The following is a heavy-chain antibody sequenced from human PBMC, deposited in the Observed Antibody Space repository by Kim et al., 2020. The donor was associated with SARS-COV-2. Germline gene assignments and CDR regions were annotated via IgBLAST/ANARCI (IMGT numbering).Heavy chain of an antibody. Sequence: GGSLRLSCVASGFTFSNAWMSWVRQAPGKGLEWVGRIKRKVESGTLDYAASVKGRLSISRDDTRNTLYLQMDSLKTEDTAVYYCTREVGVTSSYYYGMDGWGQGTTVTVSS. CDR1: GFTFSNAW. CDR2: IKRKVESGTL. CDR3: TREVGVTSSYYYGMDG. J-gene: IGHJ6*02. D-gene: IGHD1-26*01. V-gene: IGHV3-15*01.